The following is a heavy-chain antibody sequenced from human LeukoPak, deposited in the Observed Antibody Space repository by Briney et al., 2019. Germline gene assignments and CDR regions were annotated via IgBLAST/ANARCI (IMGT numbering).Heavy chain of an antibody. CDR1: GFTFSDYY. D-gene: IGHD1-26*01. Sequence: GGSLRLSCAASGFTFSDYYMSWIRQAPGKGLEWVSYISSSGSTIYYADSVKGRFTISRDNAKNSLYLQVNSLRAEDTAVYYCASGGPASGSYYRYFDYWGQGTLVTVSS. CDR3: ASGGPASGSYYRYFDY. J-gene: IGHJ4*02. CDR2: ISSSGSTI. V-gene: IGHV3-11*01.